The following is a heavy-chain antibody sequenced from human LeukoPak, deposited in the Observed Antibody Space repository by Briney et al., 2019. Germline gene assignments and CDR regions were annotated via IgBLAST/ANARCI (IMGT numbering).Heavy chain of an antibody. CDR2: IYYSGST. Sequence: SETLSLTCTVSGGSISSGGYYWSWIRQHPGKGLEWVGDIYYSGSTYYKPSLKSRVTISVDTSKNQFSLKLSSVTAADTAVYYCARCAGDSSGPYYFDYWGQGTLVTVSS. D-gene: IGHD3-22*01. V-gene: IGHV4-31*03. J-gene: IGHJ4*02. CDR3: ARCAGDSSGPYYFDY. CDR1: GGSISSGGYY.